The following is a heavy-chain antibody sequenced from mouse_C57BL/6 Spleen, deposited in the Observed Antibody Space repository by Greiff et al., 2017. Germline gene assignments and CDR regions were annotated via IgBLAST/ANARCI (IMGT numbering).Heavy chain of an antibody. D-gene: IGHD1-1*01. CDR2: IDPSDSYT. CDR3: ASPITTLVAPAFDY. CDR1: GYTFTSYW. Sequence: QVQLQQPGAELVMPGASVKLSCKASGYTFTSYWMHWVKQRPGQGLEWIGEIDPSDSYTNYNQKFKGKSTLTVDKSSSTAYMQLSSLTSEDSAVYYCASPITTLVAPAFDYWGQGTTLTVSA. J-gene: IGHJ2*01. V-gene: IGHV1-69*01.